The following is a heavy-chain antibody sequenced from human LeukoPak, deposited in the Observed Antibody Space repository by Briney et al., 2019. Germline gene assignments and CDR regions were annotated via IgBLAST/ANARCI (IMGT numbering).Heavy chain of an antibody. J-gene: IGHJ4*01. CDR1: GYHFTRNW. CDR3: VRCPCSGSYSWFFDN. CDR2: IFPGDSDT. V-gene: IGHV5-51*01. D-gene: IGHD6-13*01. Sequence: GESLKISCKASGYHFTRNWIGWLRHVPGQGLEWMGFIFPGDSDTRYNPSFQGHVTISADKSETTAVLQWASLRASDTAIYYCVRCPCSGSYSWFFDNWGQGTQVIVST.